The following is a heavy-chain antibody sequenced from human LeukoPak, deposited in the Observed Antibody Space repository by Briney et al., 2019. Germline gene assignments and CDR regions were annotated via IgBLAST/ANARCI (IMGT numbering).Heavy chain of an antibody. Sequence: GGSLRLSCAASGFTFSNAWMSWVRQPPGRGLEWVGRIKSKTDGGTTDYAAPVKGRFTISRDDSKNTLYLQMNSLRAEDTAVYYCARDRRDYYGSGSYYLGFSLDSWGPGTLVTVSS. J-gene: IGHJ4*02. CDR1: GFTFSNAW. D-gene: IGHD3-10*01. V-gene: IGHV3-15*01. CDR3: ARDRRDYYGSGSYYLGFSLDS. CDR2: IKSKTDGGTT.